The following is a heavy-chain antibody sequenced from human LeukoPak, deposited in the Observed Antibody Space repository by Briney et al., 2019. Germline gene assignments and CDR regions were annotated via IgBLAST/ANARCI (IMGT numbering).Heavy chain of an antibody. D-gene: IGHD6-13*01. CDR2: IYYSGSS. CDR3: ARHSRQLIDY. Sequence: PSETLSLTCAVYGGSFSGYYWSWIRQPPGKGLEWIGSIYYSGSSYYNPSLKSRVTISVDTSKNQFSLKLSSVTAADTAVYYCARHSRQLIDYWGQGTLVTVSS. CDR1: GGSFSGYY. V-gene: IGHV4-34*01. J-gene: IGHJ4*02.